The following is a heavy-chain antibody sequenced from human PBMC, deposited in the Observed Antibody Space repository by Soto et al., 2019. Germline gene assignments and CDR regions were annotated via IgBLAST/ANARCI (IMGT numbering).Heavy chain of an antibody. D-gene: IGHD2-15*01. V-gene: IGHV4-30-2*01. CDR3: ARARVAATNWFDP. CDR2: IYHSGST. CDR1: GGSISSGGYS. Sequence: SETLSLTCAVSGGSISSGGYSWSWIRQPPGKGLEWIGYIYHSGSTYYNPSLKSRVTISVGRSKNQFSLKLSSVTAADTAVYYCARARVAATNWFDPWGQGTLVTVSS. J-gene: IGHJ5*02.